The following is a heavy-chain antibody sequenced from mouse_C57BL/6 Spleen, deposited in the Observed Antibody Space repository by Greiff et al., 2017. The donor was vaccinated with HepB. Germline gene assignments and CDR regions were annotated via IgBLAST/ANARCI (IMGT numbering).Heavy chain of an antibody. Sequence: EVQLQESGPGMVKPSQSLSLTCTVTGYSITSGYDWHWIRHFPGNTLEWMGYISYSGSTNYNPSLKSRISITHDTSKNHFFLKLNSVTTEDTATYYCAREDYGSRYFDVWGTGTTVTVSS. D-gene: IGHD1-1*01. CDR1: GYSITSGYD. CDR2: ISYSGST. V-gene: IGHV3-1*01. CDR3: AREDYGSRYFDV. J-gene: IGHJ1*03.